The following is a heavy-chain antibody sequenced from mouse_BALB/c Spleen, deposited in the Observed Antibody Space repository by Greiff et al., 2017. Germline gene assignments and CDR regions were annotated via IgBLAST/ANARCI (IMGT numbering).Heavy chain of an antibody. V-gene: IGHV1-7*01. CDR3: AREGYGSDD. Sequence: VQRVESGAELAKPGASVKMSCKASGYTFTSYWMHWVKQRPGQGLEWIGYINPSTGYTEYNQKFKDKATLTADKSSSTAYMQLSSLTSEDSAVYYCAREGYGSDDWGQGTTLTVSS. J-gene: IGHJ2*01. CDR2: INPSTGYT. CDR1: GYTFTSYW. D-gene: IGHD1-1*01.